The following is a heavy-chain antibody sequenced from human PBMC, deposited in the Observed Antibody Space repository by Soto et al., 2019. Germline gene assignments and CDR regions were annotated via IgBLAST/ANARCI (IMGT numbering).Heavy chain of an antibody. CDR1: GFVSTNHN. CDR3: ASDYGSNWRL. D-gene: IGHD6-19*01. V-gene: IGHV1-3*01. J-gene: IGHJ4*02. Sequence: QAHLVQSGTEVKMPGDSVQVSCKASGFVSTNHNFHWVRQAPGQSLEWMGRINAGNGNTQYSQNFQGRVTFTSDPSASTAFMELTNLRFEDRSMCYCASDYGSNWRLWGQGTLVSVSS. CDR2: INAGNGNT.